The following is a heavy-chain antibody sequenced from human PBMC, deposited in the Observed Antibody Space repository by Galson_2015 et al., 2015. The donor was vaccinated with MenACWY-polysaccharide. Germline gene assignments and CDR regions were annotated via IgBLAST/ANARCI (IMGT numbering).Heavy chain of an antibody. CDR3: VKAPAGTYGIFQY. J-gene: IGHJ4*02. Sequence: CAISGYSVSSNSVIWHWIRQSPSRGLEWLGRTYYRSKWYIDYAASVNSRITINPDTSKNQFSLQLNSVTPEDTAVYYCVKAPAGTYGIFQYWGQGTLVTVSS. V-gene: IGHV6-1*01. CDR2: TYYRSKWYI. CDR1: GYSVSSNSVI. D-gene: IGHD1-26*01.